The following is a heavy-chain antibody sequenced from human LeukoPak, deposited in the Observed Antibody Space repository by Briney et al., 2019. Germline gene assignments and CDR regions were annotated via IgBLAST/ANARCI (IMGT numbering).Heavy chain of an antibody. Sequence: RXXXGRGLEWIVYIYYSGSTYCNPSLKSRVTISVDTSKNQFSLKLSSVTAADTAVYYCARVVVVPANWFDPWGQGTLVTVSS. J-gene: IGHJ5*02. CDR2: IYYSGST. D-gene: IGHD2-2*01. V-gene: IGHV4-31*02. CDR3: ARVVVVPANWFDP.